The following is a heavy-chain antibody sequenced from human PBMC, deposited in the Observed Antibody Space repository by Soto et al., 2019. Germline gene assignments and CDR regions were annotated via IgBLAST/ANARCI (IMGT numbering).Heavy chain of an antibody. CDR1: GITISNYP. CDR2: ISGSGDRT. J-gene: IGHJ4*02. Sequence: DVKLLESGGGLVQPGGSLRLSCAASGITISNYPMSWVRQAPGKGLDGVTGISGSGDRTYYADSAKGRFTISKDISRNSLSLQLDSLGVEDTAVYFCVKDDGGYPSTAPHWGQGTLVTVSS. V-gene: IGHV3-23*01. D-gene: IGHD3-22*01. CDR3: VKDDGGYPSTAPH.